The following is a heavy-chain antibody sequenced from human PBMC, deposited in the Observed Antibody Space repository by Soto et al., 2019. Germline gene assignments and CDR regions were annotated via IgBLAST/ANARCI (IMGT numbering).Heavy chain of an antibody. J-gene: IGHJ5*02. CDR3: ARDGSGIDSSGPYYWFDP. V-gene: IGHV1-69*01. D-gene: IGHD6-19*01. CDR2: FIPKYDTA. Sequence: QVQLVQSGAEVKKPGSSVKVSCKASGGSFSNYAVSWVRQVPGQGLEWIGGFIPKYDTANYAEKFRGRLTITADEATTTVYMGMSSLTFEGTAFYYCARDGSGIDSSGPYYWFDPWGQGTLVTVSS. CDR1: GGSFSNYA.